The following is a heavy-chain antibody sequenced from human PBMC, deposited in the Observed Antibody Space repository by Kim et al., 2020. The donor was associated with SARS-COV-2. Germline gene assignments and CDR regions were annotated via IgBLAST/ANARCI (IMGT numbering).Heavy chain of an antibody. CDR3: ANMRNDYGMDV. Sequence: SETLSLTCTVSGVSMSTFSWTWIRQPPGKGPEWIGYISDSGKTNYSPSLRGGVTISKETTKNQSSLKLTSVTAADTAVYYCANMRNDYGMDVSGQGTTVT. J-gene: IGHJ6*02. V-gene: IGHV4-59*01. D-gene: IGHD1-1*01. CDR1: GVSMSTFS. CDR2: ISDSGKT.